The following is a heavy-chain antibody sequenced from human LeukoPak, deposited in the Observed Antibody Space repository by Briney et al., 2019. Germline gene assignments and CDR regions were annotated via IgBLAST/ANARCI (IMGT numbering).Heavy chain of an antibody. CDR2: INPNSGGT. Sequence: ASVKVSCKASGYTFTGYYMHWVRQAPGQGLEWMGWINPNSGGTNYAQKFQGRVTMSTDTSTSTAYMELRSLRSDDTAVYYCARDKDRGSSWYPQPFDPWGQGTLVTVSS. CDR3: ARDKDRGSSWYPQPFDP. CDR1: GYTFTGYY. J-gene: IGHJ5*02. D-gene: IGHD6-13*01. V-gene: IGHV1-2*02.